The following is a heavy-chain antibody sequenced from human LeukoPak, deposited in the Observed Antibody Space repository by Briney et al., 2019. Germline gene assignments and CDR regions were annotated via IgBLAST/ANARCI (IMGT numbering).Heavy chain of an antibody. CDR1: GFTFSSYS. CDR3: ARGGEVVVAPAFPFDY. CDR2: ISSSSSTI. V-gene: IGHV3-48*01. J-gene: IGHJ4*02. D-gene: IGHD3-22*01. Sequence: GGSLRLSCAASGFTFSSYSMNWVRQAPGKGLEWVSYISSSSSTIYYADSVKGRFTISRDNAKNSLYLQMNSLGAEDMAVYYCARGGEVVVAPAFPFDYWGQGTLVTVSS.